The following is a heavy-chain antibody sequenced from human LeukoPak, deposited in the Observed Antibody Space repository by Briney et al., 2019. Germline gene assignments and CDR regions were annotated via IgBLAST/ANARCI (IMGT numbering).Heavy chain of an antibody. CDR3: ARVRNSGWYSTLDY. CDR1: GFTFSNYA. Sequence: GGSLRLSCAASGFTFSNYAMHWVRQGLVKGLESMAVVSHDGIQTYYADSVKGRFTISRDNSRSTLFLQMNSLRAEDTAVYYCARVRNSGWYSTLDYWGQGTLVTVSS. CDR2: VSHDGIQT. J-gene: IGHJ4*02. D-gene: IGHD6-19*01. V-gene: IGHV3-30-3*01.